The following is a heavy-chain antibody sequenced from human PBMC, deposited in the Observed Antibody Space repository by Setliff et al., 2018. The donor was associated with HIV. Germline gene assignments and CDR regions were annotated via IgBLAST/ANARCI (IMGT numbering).Heavy chain of an antibody. CDR2: VNHSGSA. CDR1: GGSFSGYY. V-gene: IGHV4-34*01. D-gene: IGHD3-10*01. CDR3: ARGARQSHLSMVLGVVSVDHSYYYMDV. Sequence: ASETLSLTCAVYGGSFSGYYWSWIRQTPGTGLEWIGEVNHSGSADYNPSLKSRVAISIDTSKNQFSLKPSSVTAADTALYFCARGARQSHLSMVLGVVSVDHSYYYMDVWGKGTTVTVSS. J-gene: IGHJ6*03.